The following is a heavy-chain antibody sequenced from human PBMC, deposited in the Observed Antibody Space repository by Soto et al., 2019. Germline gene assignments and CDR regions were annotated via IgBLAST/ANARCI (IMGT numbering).Heavy chain of an antibody. Sequence: QITLKESGPTLVKPTQTLTLTCTFSGLSLSTSGVGVGWIRQPPGKALEWLALIYWDDDKRYSPSLKSRLTNPKDTSKYQVDLTMTNMDPVDTATYYCARVATHGGFDYWGQGTLVTVSS. D-gene: IGHD2-15*01. CDR2: IYWDDDK. CDR3: ARVATHGGFDY. CDR1: GLSLSTSGVG. V-gene: IGHV2-5*02. J-gene: IGHJ4*02.